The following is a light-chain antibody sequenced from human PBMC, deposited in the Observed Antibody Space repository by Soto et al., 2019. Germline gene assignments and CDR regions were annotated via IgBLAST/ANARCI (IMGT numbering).Light chain of an antibody. V-gene: IGLV2-14*01. J-gene: IGLJ1*01. CDR3: SSSTSSSIDYV. Sequence: QSALTPPASVSGSPGQSITISCTGTSSDVGGYNYVAWYQQHPGKAPKLMIYEVSNRPSGVSTRFSGSKSGNPASLTISGLQAEDEADYYCSSSTSSSIDYVFGTGTKVTVL. CDR1: SSDVGGYNY. CDR2: EVS.